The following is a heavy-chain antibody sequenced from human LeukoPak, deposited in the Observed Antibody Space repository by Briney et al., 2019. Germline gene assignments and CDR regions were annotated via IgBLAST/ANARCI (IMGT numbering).Heavy chain of an antibody. CDR3: ATDRSGIAVAGSPKTKPEQFDY. Sequence: ASVKVSCKVSGYTLTELSMHWVRQAPGKGLEWMGGFDPEDGETIYAQKFQGRVTMTEGTSTDTAYMELSSLRSEDMAVYYCATDRSGIAVAGSPKTKPEQFDYWGQGTLVTVSS. V-gene: IGHV1-24*01. CDR1: GYTLTELS. D-gene: IGHD6-19*01. J-gene: IGHJ4*02. CDR2: FDPEDGET.